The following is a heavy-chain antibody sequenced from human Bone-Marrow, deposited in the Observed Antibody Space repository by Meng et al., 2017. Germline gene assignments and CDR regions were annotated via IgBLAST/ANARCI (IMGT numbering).Heavy chain of an antibody. CDR3: ARSAGGA. J-gene: IGHJ5*02. D-gene: IGHD1-14*01. CDR2: IYYSGRI. V-gene: IGHV4-59*01. Sequence: GSLRLSCTVSGGSISSYYWSWIRQPPGKGLEWIGYIYYSGRINYNPSLKSRVTISLDTSKNQFSLKLSSVTAADTAVYYCARSAGGAWGQGTLVTVSS. CDR1: GGSISSYY.